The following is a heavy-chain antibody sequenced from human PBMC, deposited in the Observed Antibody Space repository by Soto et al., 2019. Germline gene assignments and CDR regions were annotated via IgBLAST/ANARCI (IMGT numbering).Heavy chain of an antibody. V-gene: IGHV2-5*02. D-gene: IGHD5-12*01. J-gene: IGHJ4*02. CDR2: IYWDDDK. Sequence: QITLKESGPTLVKPTQTLTLTCTFSGFSLSTSGVGVGWIRQPPGKALEWLALIYWDDDKRYSPSLKSRLTITKDTSKNQVVLTMTNMDPVVTATYYCAHVYGGYDNFDYWGQGTLVTLSS. CDR3: AHVYGGYDNFDY. CDR1: GFSLSTSGVG.